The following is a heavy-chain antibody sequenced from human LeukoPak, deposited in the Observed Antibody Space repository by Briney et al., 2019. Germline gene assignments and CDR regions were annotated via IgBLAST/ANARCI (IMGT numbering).Heavy chain of an antibody. D-gene: IGHD6-6*01. V-gene: IGHV3-21*01. Sequence: PGGTLRLSCAASGFTFSTYSMNWVRQAPGKGLEWVSSISSSSSYIYYADSVKGRFTISRDNAKNSLYLQMNSLRAEDTAVYYCARDWGGSSSSRADFDYWGQGTLVTVSS. CDR3: ARDWGGSSSSRADFDY. CDR1: GFTFSTYS. CDR2: ISSSSSYI. J-gene: IGHJ4*02.